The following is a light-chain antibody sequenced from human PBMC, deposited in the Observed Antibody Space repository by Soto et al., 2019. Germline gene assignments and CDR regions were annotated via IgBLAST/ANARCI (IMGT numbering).Light chain of an antibody. Sequence: QSVLTQPASVSGSPGQSITISCTGTISDVCGYNYVSWYQQHPGKAPKLMIYDVSNRPSGVSNRFSGSKSGNTASLTISGLQAEDEADYYCSSYTSSSTSYVFGTGTKLTVL. CDR2: DVS. CDR1: ISDVCGYNY. V-gene: IGLV2-14*01. J-gene: IGLJ1*01. CDR3: SSYTSSSTSYV.